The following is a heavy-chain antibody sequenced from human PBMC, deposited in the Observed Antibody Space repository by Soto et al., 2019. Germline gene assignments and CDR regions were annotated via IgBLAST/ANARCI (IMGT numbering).Heavy chain of an antibody. J-gene: IGHJ4*02. CDR3: AKGSVVVAAKFDS. V-gene: IGHV3-23*01. CDR2: ISSSGYST. Sequence: EVQLLESGGDLVQPGVSRRLSCAASGFTFNNYAMSWVRQAPGKGLEWVSAISSSGYSTYYADSVKGRFTISRDNSRNTVYLQMNKLRADDTAVYYCAKGSVVVAAKFDSWGQGTLVTVSS. CDR1: GFTFNNYA. D-gene: IGHD2-21*02.